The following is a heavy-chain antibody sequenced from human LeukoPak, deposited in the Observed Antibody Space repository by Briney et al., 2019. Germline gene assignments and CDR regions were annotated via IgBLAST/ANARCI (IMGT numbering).Heavy chain of an antibody. J-gene: IGHJ4*02. CDR3: AKSPVVTWGDY. D-gene: IGHD4-23*01. CDR2: ISGSGGST. V-gene: IGHV3-23*01. Sequence: GGTLRLSCAASGFTFSSYGMSWVRQAPGKGLEWVSAISGSGGSTYYADSVKGRFTISRDDSKNTLYLQMNSLRAEDTAVYYCAKSPVVTWGDYWGQGTLVTVSS. CDR1: GFTFSSYG.